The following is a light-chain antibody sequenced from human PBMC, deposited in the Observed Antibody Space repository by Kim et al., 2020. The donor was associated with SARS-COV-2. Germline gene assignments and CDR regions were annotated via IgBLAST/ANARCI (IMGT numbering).Light chain of an antibody. V-gene: IGKV1-5*03. Sequence: SASVGNRVTITCRASQSISSWLAWYQQKPGKAPKVLIYKASNLEDGVPSRFSGSGSGTEFTLTISSLQPDDFATYYCQQYNRYSYTFGQGTKLEI. CDR2: KAS. CDR3: QQYNRYSYT. J-gene: IGKJ2*01. CDR1: QSISSW.